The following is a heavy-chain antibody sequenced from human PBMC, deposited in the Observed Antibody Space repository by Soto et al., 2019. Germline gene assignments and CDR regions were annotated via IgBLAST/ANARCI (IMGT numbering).Heavy chain of an antibody. J-gene: IGHJ6*02. CDR1: GGTVSSSF. CDR3: ARDSTEYYYYYGMDV. Sequence: PSESLSLACTVSGGTVSSSFWSWIRQPQGKGLEWIGYIYYSESTNYNPSLKSRVTISVDTSRNQFSLKLSSVTAADTAVYYCARDSTEYYYYYGMDVWGQGTMVTVSS. V-gene: IGHV4-59*02. D-gene: IGHD2-2*01. CDR2: IYYSEST.